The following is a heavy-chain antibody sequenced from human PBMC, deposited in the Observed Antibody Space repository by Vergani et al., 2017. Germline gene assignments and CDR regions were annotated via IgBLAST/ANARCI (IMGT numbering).Heavy chain of an antibody. V-gene: IGHV4-34*11. D-gene: IGHD5-18*01. CDR1: GGSFSGYY. CDR2: IYYSGST. Sequence: QVQLQQWGAGLLKPSETLSLTCAVYGGSFSGYYWSWIRQPPGKGLEWIGYIYYSGSTNYNPSLKSRVTISVDTSKNQFSLKLSSVTAADTAVYYCARLRGYSYGYYYYGMDVWGQWTTVTVSS. CDR3: ARLRGYSYGYYYYGMDV. J-gene: IGHJ6*02.